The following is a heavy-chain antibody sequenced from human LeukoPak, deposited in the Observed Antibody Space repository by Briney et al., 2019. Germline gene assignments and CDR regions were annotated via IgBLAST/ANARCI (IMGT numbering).Heavy chain of an antibody. D-gene: IGHD6-13*01. V-gene: IGHV3-30*03. J-gene: IGHJ4*02. CDR3: ASHWAQQVVSDY. CDR1: GFTFSSYG. Sequence: GGSLRLSCAASGFTFSSYGMHWVRQAPGKGLEWVAVISYDGRNKYYADSVKGRFAISRDNSKNTLYLQMNSLRAEDTAVYYCASHWAQQVVSDYWGQGTLVTVSS. CDR2: ISYDGRNK.